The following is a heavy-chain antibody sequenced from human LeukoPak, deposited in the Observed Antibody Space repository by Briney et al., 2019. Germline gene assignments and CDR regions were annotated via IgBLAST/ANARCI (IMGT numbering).Heavy chain of an antibody. V-gene: IGHV4-39*07. Sequence: TSETLSLTCTVSGGSISTSSYYWGWIRQPPGKGLEWIGSIYYSGSTYYNPSLKSRVTISVDTSKNQFSLKLSSVTAADTAVYYCARGFKSAPYYYDSSGYRFDPWGQGTLVTVSS. CDR2: IYYSGST. CDR1: GGSISTSSYY. J-gene: IGHJ5*02. D-gene: IGHD3-22*01. CDR3: ARGFKSAPYYYDSSGYRFDP.